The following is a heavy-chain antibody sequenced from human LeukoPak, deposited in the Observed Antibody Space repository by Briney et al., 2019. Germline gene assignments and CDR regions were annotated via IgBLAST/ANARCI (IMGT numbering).Heavy chain of an antibody. CDR3: ARDDYGGNSGTDAFDI. V-gene: IGHV1-69*13. Sequence: ASVKVSCKASGGTFRSYAISWVRQAPGQGLEWVGGIITIFGTANYAQKFQGRVTITADESTSTAYMELSSLRSEDTAVYYCARDDYGGNSGTDAFDIWGQGTMVTVSS. J-gene: IGHJ3*02. D-gene: IGHD4-23*01. CDR1: GGTFRSYA. CDR2: IITIFGTA.